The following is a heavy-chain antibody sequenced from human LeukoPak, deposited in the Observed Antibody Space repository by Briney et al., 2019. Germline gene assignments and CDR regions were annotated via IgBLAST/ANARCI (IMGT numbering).Heavy chain of an antibody. CDR2: TIPIFGTA. V-gene: IGHV1-69*01. CDR3: ATLYDMIAMEYYYYYYMDV. D-gene: IGHD2-21*01. CDR1: GGTFSSYA. Sequence: SVKVSCKASGGTFSSYAISWVRQAPGHGLEWMGGTIPIFGTANYAQKFQGRVTITADESTSTAYMELSSLRSEDTAVYYCATLYDMIAMEYYYYYYMDVWGKGTTVTVSS. J-gene: IGHJ6*03.